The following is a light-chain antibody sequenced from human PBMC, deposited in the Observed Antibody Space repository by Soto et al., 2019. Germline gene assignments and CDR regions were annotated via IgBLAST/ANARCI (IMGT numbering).Light chain of an antibody. CDR1: QSVTSN. J-gene: IGKJ4*01. Sequence: EIVLTQSPATLALSPGERATLSCWANQSVTSNYLAWYQQKPGQPPRLLIYGASTRATGIPARFSGSGSGTEFTLTISSLQSEDFAVYYCQQYNNWPPLTFGGGTKVDIK. CDR3: QQYNNWPPLT. CDR2: GAS. V-gene: IGKV3-15*01.